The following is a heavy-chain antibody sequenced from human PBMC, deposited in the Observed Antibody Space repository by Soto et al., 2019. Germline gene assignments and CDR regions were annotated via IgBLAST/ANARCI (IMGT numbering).Heavy chain of an antibody. CDR3: ARDKSGDYDY. CDR2: INTGNGNT. CDR1: GYTFTNYA. V-gene: IGHV1-3*04. J-gene: IGHJ4*02. D-gene: IGHD2-21*02. Sequence: QVQLVQSGAEVKKPGASVKVSCKASGYTFTNYAMHWVRQAPGQRLEWMGWINTGNGNTKYSQNFQGRVTFTRDTSASTAYMELSSLRSEDTAVFYCARDKSGDYDYWGQGTLVTVSS.